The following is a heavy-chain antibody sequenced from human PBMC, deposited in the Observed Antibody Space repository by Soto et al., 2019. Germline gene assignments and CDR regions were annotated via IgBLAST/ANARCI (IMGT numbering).Heavy chain of an antibody. Sequence: SETLSLTCIVSGEYISSSSYYWGWIRQPPGKGLEWIGSIYYSGRTYYNPSFKSRVTISIDTSKNQFSLKLSSVTATDTAVYYCARQRTTVVTQAYFDHWGQGALVTVS. CDR3: ARQRTTVVTQAYFDH. D-gene: IGHD2-21*02. CDR1: GEYISSSSYY. J-gene: IGHJ4*02. CDR2: IYYSGRT. V-gene: IGHV4-39*01.